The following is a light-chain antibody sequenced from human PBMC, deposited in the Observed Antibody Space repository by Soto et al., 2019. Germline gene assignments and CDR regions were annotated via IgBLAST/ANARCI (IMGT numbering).Light chain of an antibody. V-gene: IGLV2-14*01. CDR2: DVS. CDR3: SSYTTISTVV. CDR1: SSDIGGYNY. Sequence: QSALTQPASVSGSPGQSITISCIGTSSDIGGYNYVSWYQQHPGKVPKLMIYDVSNRPSGVSDRFSGSKSGNTASLTISGLQAEDEADYYCSSYTTISTVVFGGGTKVTVL. J-gene: IGLJ2*01.